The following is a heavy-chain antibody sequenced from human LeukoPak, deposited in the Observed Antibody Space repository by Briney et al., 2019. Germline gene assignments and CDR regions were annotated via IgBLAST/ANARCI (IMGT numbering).Heavy chain of an antibody. V-gene: IGHV3-21*01. J-gene: IGHJ4*02. CDR3: ARRRSGPLNFDY. D-gene: IGHD6-25*01. CDR1: GFTFSSYS. CDR2: ISSSSSYI. Sequence: GGSLRLSCAASGFTFSSYSMNWVRQAPGKGLEWVSSISSSSSYIYYADSVKGRFTISRDNAKNSLYLQMNSLRAEDTAVYYCARRRSGPLNFDYWGQGSLVTVSS.